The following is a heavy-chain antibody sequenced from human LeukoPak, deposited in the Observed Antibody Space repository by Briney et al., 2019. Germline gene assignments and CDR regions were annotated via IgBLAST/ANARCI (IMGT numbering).Heavy chain of an antibody. CDR2: ISDSGTTI. CDR1: GFTFSDYY. CDR3: ARVNDFWSAYYVDY. D-gene: IGHD3-3*01. Sequence: GGSLRLSCAASGFTFSDYYMTWFRQAPGKGLEWVSYISDSGTTINNADSVMGRFTISRDNAKKSLYLQMNSLRADDTAIYYCARVNDFWSAYYVDYWGQGTLVTVCS. V-gene: IGHV3-11*04. J-gene: IGHJ4*02.